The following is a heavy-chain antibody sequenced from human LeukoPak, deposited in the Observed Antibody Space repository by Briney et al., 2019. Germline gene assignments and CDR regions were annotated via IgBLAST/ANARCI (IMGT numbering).Heavy chain of an antibody. V-gene: IGHV1-2*02. CDR1: GYTFTGYY. J-gene: IGHJ4*02. CDR2: INPNSGGT. CDR3: AKEREQQLEMYYFDY. D-gene: IGHD6-13*01. Sequence: ASVKVSCKASGYTFTGYYMHWVRQAPGQGLEWMGWINPNSGGTNYAQKFQGRVTMTRDTSISTAYMELSRLRSDDTAVYYCAKEREQQLEMYYFDYWGQGTLVTVSS.